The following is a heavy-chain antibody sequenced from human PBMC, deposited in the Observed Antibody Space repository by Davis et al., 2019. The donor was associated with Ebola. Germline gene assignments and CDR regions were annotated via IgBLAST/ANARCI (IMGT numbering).Heavy chain of an antibody. J-gene: IGHJ5*02. CDR1: GYTSACYW. V-gene: IGHV5-51*01. CDR2: IYPGDSDT. Sequence: AESLNISCNGSGYTSACYWISWVRPLPGKRLEWMGIIYPGDSDTRYSPSFQGQIPISADKSITTSYLQWSSMKASDTAMYYCARQFSYYADPAAYNWFDPWGQGTLVTVSS. D-gene: IGHD4-11*01. CDR3: ARQFSYYADPAAYNWFDP.